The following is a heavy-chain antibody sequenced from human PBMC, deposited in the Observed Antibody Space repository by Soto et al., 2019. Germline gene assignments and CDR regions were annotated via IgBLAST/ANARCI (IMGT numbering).Heavy chain of an antibody. CDR1: GGSFTSYA. D-gene: IGHD3-9*01. CDR3: ARELKYSDWGYFYGMDV. CDR2: IIPIFGTT. Sequence: QVQLVQSGAEVRRPGSSVNISCKASGGSFTSYAITWVRQAPGQGLEWVGGIIPIFGTTTYAQKLYGRVTITADESASTAYMEVSSLRSEDTAMYYCARELKYSDWGYFYGMDVWGQGTTVTVSS. J-gene: IGHJ6*02. V-gene: IGHV1-69*01.